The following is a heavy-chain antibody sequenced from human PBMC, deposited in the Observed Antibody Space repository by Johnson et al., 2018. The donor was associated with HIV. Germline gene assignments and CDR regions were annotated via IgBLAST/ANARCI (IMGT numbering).Heavy chain of an antibody. V-gene: IGHV3-7*05. CDR1: GFTFSSYW. D-gene: IGHD3-22*01. J-gene: IGHJ3*02. CDR3: ARAPYYYDSSGEGAFDI. Sequence: VQLVESGGGVVRPGGSLRLSCVASGFTFSSYWMSWVRQAPGKGLEWVTNIKQDGSEKYYVDSVKGRFTVSRDNAKTSLYLQMNSLRAEDTAVYYCARAPYYYDSSGEGAFDIWGQGTLVTVSS. CDR2: IKQDGSEK.